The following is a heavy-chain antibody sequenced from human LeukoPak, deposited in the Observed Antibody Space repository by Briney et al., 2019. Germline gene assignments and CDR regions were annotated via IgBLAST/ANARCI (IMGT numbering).Heavy chain of an antibody. CDR3: ARSGYNFFAFDI. Sequence: GASVKVSCKASGGTFSSYAISWVRQAPGQGLEWMGGIIPIFGTANYAQKSQGRVTITADESTSTAYMELSSLRSEDTAVYYCARSGYNFFAFDIWGQGTMVTVSS. V-gene: IGHV1-69*13. J-gene: IGHJ3*02. CDR2: IIPIFGTA. D-gene: IGHD5-24*01. CDR1: GGTFSSYA.